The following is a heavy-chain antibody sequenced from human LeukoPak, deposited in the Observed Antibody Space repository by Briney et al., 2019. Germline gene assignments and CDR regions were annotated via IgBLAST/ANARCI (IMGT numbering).Heavy chain of an antibody. J-gene: IGHJ5*02. D-gene: IGHD6-13*01. V-gene: IGHV4-39*07. CDR1: GGSISSSDYD. CDR2: IYYTGST. Sequence: SETLSLTCSVSGGSISSSDYDWGWIRQPPGKGLDWIANIYYTGSTYYNPSLKSRVTISVDTSKNQFSLKLSSVTAADTAVYYCARGGSSWYILGNWFDPWGQGTLVTVSS. CDR3: ARGGSSWYILGNWFDP.